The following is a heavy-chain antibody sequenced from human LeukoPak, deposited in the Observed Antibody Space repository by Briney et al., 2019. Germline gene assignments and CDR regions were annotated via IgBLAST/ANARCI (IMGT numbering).Heavy chain of an antibody. V-gene: IGHV4-4*09. CDR1: GGSISSYY. CDR2: IYTSGST. J-gene: IGHJ4*02. D-gene: IGHD3-22*01. CDR3: ARHTTYYYVSPLFDY. Sequence: SETLSLTCTVSGGSISSYYWSWIRQPPGKGLEWIGYIYTSGSTNYNPSLKSRVTISVDTSENQFSLKLSSVTAADTAVYYCARHTTYYYVSPLFDYWGQGTLVTVSS.